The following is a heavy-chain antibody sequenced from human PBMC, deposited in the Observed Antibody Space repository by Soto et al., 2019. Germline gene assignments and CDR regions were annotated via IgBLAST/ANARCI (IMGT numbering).Heavy chain of an antibody. V-gene: IGHV3-74*01. CDR3: ASPQFSSPNYYMDA. CDR1: GFTLSSYW. Sequence: EVLLVESGGGLVQPGGSLTLSCVASGFTLSSYWMHWVRQAPGKGLVWVSRINADGGTTYYVDSVRGRLTASRDNAKNTLYLQMDSLTADDTAVYYCASPQFSSPNYYMDAWGKGTAVTVSS. J-gene: IGHJ6*03. D-gene: IGHD6-6*01. CDR2: INADGGTT.